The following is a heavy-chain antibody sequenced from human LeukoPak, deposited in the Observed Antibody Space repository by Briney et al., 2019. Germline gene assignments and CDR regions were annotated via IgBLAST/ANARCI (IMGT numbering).Heavy chain of an antibody. Sequence: PSETLSLTCTVSGGSISSYYWSWIRQPPGKGLEGIGYIYYSGSTNYNPSLKSRVTISVDTSKNQFSLKLSAVTAADTAVYYCARRAVNWFDPWGQETLVTVSS. J-gene: IGHJ5*02. CDR1: GGSISSYY. D-gene: IGHD4-17*01. V-gene: IGHV4-59*01. CDR2: IYYSGST. CDR3: ARRAVNWFDP.